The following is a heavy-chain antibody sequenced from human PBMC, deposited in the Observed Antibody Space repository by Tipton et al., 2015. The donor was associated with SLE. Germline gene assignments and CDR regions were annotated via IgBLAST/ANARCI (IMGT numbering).Heavy chain of an antibody. V-gene: IGHV4-30-4*01. D-gene: IGHD1-26*01. CDR2: IYYSGST. CDR3: ARGLELPDAFDI. CDR1: GDSISSGDYY. Sequence: TLSLTCTVSGDSISSGDYYWSWIRQLPGKGLEWIVYIYYSGSTYYNPSLKSRVTISVDTSKNQFSLKLSSVTAADTAVDYCARGLELPDAFDIWGQGTMVTVSS. J-gene: IGHJ3*02.